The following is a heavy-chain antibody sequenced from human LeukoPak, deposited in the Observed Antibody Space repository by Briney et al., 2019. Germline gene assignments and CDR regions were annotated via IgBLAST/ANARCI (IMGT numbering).Heavy chain of an antibody. CDR1: GFTFSSYP. CDR3: AKPSDEHFDY. V-gene: IGHV3-30*04. CDR2: TSYDGSTK. Sequence: GGSLRLSCAASGFTFSSYPMHWVRQAPGKGLEWVALTSYDGSTKYYADSVKGRFTISKDNSRNTVYLHMNSLKVEDTATYYCAKPSDEHFDYWGQGTLVTVSS. J-gene: IGHJ4*02.